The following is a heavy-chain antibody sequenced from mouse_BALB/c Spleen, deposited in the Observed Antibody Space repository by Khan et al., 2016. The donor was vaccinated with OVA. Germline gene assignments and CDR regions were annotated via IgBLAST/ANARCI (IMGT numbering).Heavy chain of an antibody. CDR2: INPSTGYT. V-gene: IGHV1-7*01. Sequence: QVQLKQSGAELAKPGASVKMSCTASGYTFTTYWMHWIKQRPGQGLEWIGYINPSTGYTEYNQNFKDKATLTADESSSTAYMHLNSLTSEDSAVYYCARRRVYGFFPYWGQGTLVTVSA. CDR3: ARRRVYGFFPY. J-gene: IGHJ3*01. D-gene: IGHD2-10*02. CDR1: GYTFTTYW.